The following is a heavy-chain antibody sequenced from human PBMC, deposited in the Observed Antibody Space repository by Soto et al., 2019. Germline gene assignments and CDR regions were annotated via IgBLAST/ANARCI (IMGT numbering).Heavy chain of an antibody. CDR1: GGSFSGYY. D-gene: IGHD6-13*01. CDR3: AAGPIAAAGSWFDP. CDR2: INHSGST. J-gene: IGHJ5*02. Sequence: PSETLSLTCAVYGGSFSGYYRSWIRQPPGKGLEWIGEINHSGSTNYNPSLKSRVTISVDRSKNQFSLKLSSVTAADTAVYYCAAGPIAAAGSWFDPWGQGTLVTVSS. V-gene: IGHV4-34*01.